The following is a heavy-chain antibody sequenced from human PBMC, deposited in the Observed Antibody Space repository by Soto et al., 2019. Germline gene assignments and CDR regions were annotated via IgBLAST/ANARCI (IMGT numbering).Heavy chain of an antibody. D-gene: IGHD5-12*01. CDR1: GFTFSTCS. CDR3: ARDNGYDAATLDY. V-gene: IGHV3-21*02. J-gene: IGHJ4*02. Sequence: EVQLVESGGGLVKPGGSLRLSCAASGFTFSTCSMNWVRQAPGKGLEWVSSISSSSSNIYYADSVKGRFTISRDNXKNTLSLQMTSMGADDTAVYYCARDNGYDAATLDYWGQGTLVTVSS. CDR2: ISSSSSNI.